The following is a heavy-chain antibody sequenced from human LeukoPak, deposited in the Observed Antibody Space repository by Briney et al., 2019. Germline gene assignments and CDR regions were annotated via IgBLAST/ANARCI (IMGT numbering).Heavy chain of an antibody. CDR3: AKDFTTYYYDSSGYYPGVDAFDI. CDR2: ISGSGGST. J-gene: IGHJ3*02. Sequence: GGSLRLSCAASGFTFSSYAMSWVRQAPGKGLEWVSAISGSGGSTYYADSVKGRFTISRDNSKNTLYLQMNSLRAEDTAVYYCAKDFTTYYYDSSGYYPGVDAFDIWGQGTMVTVSS. CDR1: GFTFSSYA. V-gene: IGHV3-23*01. D-gene: IGHD3-22*01.